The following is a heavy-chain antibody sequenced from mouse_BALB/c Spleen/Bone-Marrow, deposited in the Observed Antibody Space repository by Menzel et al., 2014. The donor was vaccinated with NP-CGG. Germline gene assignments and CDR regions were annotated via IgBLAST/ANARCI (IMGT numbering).Heavy chain of an antibody. CDR2: IYPRDGDT. Sequence: VKLMESGAELARPGASVKLSCKASGYTFTSYWMQWVKQRPGQGLEWIGAIYPRDGDTRYTQKFKGKATLTADKSSSTAYMQLSSLASEDSAVYYCARRGNYGNAMDYWGQGTSVTVSS. CDR3: ARRGNYGNAMDY. J-gene: IGHJ4*01. D-gene: IGHD2-1*01. V-gene: IGHV1-87*01. CDR1: GYTFTSYW.